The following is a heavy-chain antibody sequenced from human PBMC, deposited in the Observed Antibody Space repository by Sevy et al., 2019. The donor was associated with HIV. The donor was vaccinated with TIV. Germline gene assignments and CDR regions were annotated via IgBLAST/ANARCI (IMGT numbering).Heavy chain of an antibody. V-gene: IGHV3-30*02. CDR3: AKDRSAQLGSGSYYNALDY. CDR2: IRYDGSNK. D-gene: IGHD3-10*01. CDR1: GFTFSSYG. J-gene: IGHJ4*02. Sequence: GGSLRLSCAASGFTFSSYGMHWVRQAPGKGLEWVAFIRYDGSNKYHADSVKGRFTISRDNSKNTLYLQMNSLRAEDTAVYYCAKDRSAQLGSGSYYNALDYWGQGTLVTVSS.